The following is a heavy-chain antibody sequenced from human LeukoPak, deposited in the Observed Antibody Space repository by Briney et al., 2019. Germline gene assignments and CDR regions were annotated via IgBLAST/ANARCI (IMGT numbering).Heavy chain of an antibody. CDR1: GGSISSGGYY. V-gene: IGHV4-30-2*01. Sequence: SETLSLTCTVSGGSISSGGYYWSWIRQPPGKGLEWIGYIYHSGSTYYNPSLKSRVTISVGRSKNQFSLKLSSVTAADTAVYYCARDGLGYCSSTSCYGWFDPWGQGTLVTVSS. D-gene: IGHD2-2*01. J-gene: IGHJ5*02. CDR3: ARDGLGYCSSTSCYGWFDP. CDR2: IYHSGST.